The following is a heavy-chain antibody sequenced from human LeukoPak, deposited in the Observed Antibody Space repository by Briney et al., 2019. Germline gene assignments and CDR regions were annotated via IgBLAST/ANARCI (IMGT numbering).Heavy chain of an antibody. D-gene: IGHD1-26*01. V-gene: IGHV4-39*01. CDR3: ARRKYSENDRYFQH. Sequence: PSETLSLTCTVSGGSISSSSYYWGWIRQPPGKGLEWIGSIYYSGSTYYNPSLKSRVTISVDTSKNQFSLKLSSVTAADTAVYYCARRKYSENDRYFQHWGQGTVVTVSS. CDR2: IYYSGST. J-gene: IGHJ1*01. CDR1: GGSISSSSYY.